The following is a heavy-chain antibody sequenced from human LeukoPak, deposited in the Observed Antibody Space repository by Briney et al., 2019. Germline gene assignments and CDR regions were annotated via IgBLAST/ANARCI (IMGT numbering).Heavy chain of an antibody. V-gene: IGHV1-8*01. CDR3: ARGGHDYGDYYFDY. CDR1: GYTFTSYD. D-gene: IGHD4-17*01. J-gene: IGHJ4*02. Sequence: ASVKVSCKASGYTFTSYDINWVRQATGQGLEWMGWMNPNSGNTGYAQKFQGRVTITRNTSISTAYMELSSLRSEDTAVYYCARGGHDYGDYYFDYWGQGTLVTVSS. CDR2: MNPNSGNT.